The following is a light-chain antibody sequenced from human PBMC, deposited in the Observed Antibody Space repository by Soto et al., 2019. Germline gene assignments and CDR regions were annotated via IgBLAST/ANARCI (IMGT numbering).Light chain of an antibody. V-gene: IGLV2-14*01. Sequence: QSVLTQPASLSVSPGQSITISCTGTSSDVGTYNSVSWYQQYPGKAPKLMIHDVSNRPSGVSNRFSGSKSGNTASLTISGLQAEDEADYYCSSYTSSSSYVFGSGTKVTVL. J-gene: IGLJ1*01. CDR1: SSDVGTYNS. CDR2: DVS. CDR3: SSYTSSSSYV.